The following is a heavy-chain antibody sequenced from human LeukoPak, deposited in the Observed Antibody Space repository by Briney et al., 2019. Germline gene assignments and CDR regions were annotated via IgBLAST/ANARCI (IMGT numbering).Heavy chain of an antibody. Sequence: PSETLSLTCNVSGYSISSGYYWGWIRQPPGKGLEWIGSRYHSGSFYYKSSLKSRVTISLDTSKNQFSLKLSSVTAADTAVYYCARDPRGYCSGGSCYSPSAHWFDTWGRGTLVTVSS. D-gene: IGHD2-15*01. V-gene: IGHV4-38-2*02. CDR2: RYHSGSF. CDR3: ARDPRGYCSGGSCYSPSAHWFDT. CDR1: GYSISSGYY. J-gene: IGHJ5*02.